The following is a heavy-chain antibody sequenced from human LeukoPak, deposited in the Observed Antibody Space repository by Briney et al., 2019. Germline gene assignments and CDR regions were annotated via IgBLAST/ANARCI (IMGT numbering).Heavy chain of an antibody. CDR3: ARGRQQLANWLDP. CDR1: GFTFSSYW. Sequence: WGSLRLSCAASGFTFSSYWMHWVRQAPGKGLVCVSRINSDGSSTSYADSVKGRFTISRDNAKNTLYLQMNSLRAEDTAVYYCARGRQQLANWLDPWGQGTLVTVSS. D-gene: IGHD6-13*01. CDR2: INSDGSST. V-gene: IGHV3-74*01. J-gene: IGHJ5*02.